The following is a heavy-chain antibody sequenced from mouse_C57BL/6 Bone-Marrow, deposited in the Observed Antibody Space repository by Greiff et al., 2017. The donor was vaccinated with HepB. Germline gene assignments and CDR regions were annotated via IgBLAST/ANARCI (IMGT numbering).Heavy chain of an antibody. Sequence: EVQGVESGGGLVQPGGSLKLSCAASGFTFSDYGMAWVRQAPRKGPEWVAFISNLAYSIYYADTVTGRFTISRENAKNTLYLEMSSLRSEDTAMYYCARHGGNAMDYWGQGTSVTVSS. CDR2: ISNLAYSI. V-gene: IGHV5-15*01. J-gene: IGHJ4*01. CDR3: ARHGGNAMDY. CDR1: GFTFSDYG.